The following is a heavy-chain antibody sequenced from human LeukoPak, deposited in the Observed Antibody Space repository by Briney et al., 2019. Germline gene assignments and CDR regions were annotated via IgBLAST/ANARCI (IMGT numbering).Heavy chain of an antibody. V-gene: IGHV1-69*13. D-gene: IGHD3-22*01. CDR1: GGTFSSYA. J-gene: IGHJ4*02. Sequence: SVKVSCKASGGTFSSYAISWVRQAPGQGLEWMGGIIPIFGTANYAQKFQGRVTITADESTSTAYMELSSLRSEDTAVYYCAREYYYDSSGYYSNYFDYWGQGTLVTVSS. CDR2: IIPIFGTA. CDR3: AREYYYDSSGYYSNYFDY.